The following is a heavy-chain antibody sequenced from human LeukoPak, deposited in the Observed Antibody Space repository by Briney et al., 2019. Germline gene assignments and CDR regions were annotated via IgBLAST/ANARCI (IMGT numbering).Heavy chain of an antibody. CDR3: ARGPPSIVVVPSALDY. J-gene: IGHJ4*02. Sequence: GSVKVSCKASGYTFTDYYMHGVRQPPGQGLEWMGWINHNSGDLSSAQKFQGRVTMTKDTSLSTAYMELSSLRSDDMAVYYCARGPPSIVVVPSALDYWGQGTLVTVSS. CDR2: INHNSGDL. D-gene: IGHD2-2*01. V-gene: IGHV1-2*02. CDR1: GYTFTDYY.